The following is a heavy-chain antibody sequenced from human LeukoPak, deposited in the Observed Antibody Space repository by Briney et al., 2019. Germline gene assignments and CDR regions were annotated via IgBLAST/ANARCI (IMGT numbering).Heavy chain of an antibody. CDR1: GFTFDDYG. CDR3: AREYDFWSGYPPRAMDV. Sequence: GGSLRLSCAASGFTFDDYGMSWVRQAPGQGLEWVSGISWNGGSTGYADSVKGRFTISRDNAKNSLYLQMNSLRAEDTALYYCAREYDFWSGYPPRAMDVWGKGTTVTVSS. D-gene: IGHD3-3*01. V-gene: IGHV3-20*04. CDR2: ISWNGGST. J-gene: IGHJ6*03.